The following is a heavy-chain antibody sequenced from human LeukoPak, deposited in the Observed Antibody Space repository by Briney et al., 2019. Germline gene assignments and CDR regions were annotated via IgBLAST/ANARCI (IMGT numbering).Heavy chain of an antibody. V-gene: IGHV4-31*03. D-gene: IGHD2-2*01. J-gene: IGHJ4*02. CDR2: IYYSGST. CDR3: ARSSTSCYQCPDY. CDR1: GGSISSGGYY. Sequence: SETLSLTCTVSGGSISSGGYYWSWIRQHPGKGLEWIGYIYYSGSTYYNPSLKSRVTISVDTSKNQFSLKLSSVTAADTAVYYCARSSTSCYQCPDYWGQGTLVTVPS.